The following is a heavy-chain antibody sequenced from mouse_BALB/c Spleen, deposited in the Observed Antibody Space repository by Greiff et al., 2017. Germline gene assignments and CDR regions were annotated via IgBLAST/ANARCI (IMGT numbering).Heavy chain of an antibody. Sequence: EVKLQESGPGLVKPSQSLSLTCSVTGYSITSGYYWNWIRQFPGNKLEWMGYISYDGSNNYNPSLKNRISITRDTSKHQFFLKLNSVTTEDTATYYCARGTDYYAMDYWGQGTSVTVSS. CDR1: GYSITSGYY. CDR3: ARGTDYYAMDY. D-gene: IGHD4-1*01. CDR2: ISYDGSN. J-gene: IGHJ4*01. V-gene: IGHV3-6*02.